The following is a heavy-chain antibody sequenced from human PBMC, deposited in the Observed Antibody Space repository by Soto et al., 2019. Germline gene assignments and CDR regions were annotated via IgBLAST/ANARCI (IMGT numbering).Heavy chain of an antibody. D-gene: IGHD3-10*01. V-gene: IGHV4-59*08. Sequence: PSETLSLTYTDSGPSLGFSYWSWVRHSPGKGLEWIGYVTSSGYTSYSPSLNGRVTMSVDTSKNQFSLNLNSVTAADTAVYYCARVDGSGSYSHGLDVWGQGTTVTVS. CDR3: ARVDGSGSYSHGLDV. CDR1: GPSLGFSY. CDR2: VTSSGYT. J-gene: IGHJ6*02.